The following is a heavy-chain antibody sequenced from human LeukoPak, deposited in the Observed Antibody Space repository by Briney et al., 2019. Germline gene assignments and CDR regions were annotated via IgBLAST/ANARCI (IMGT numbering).Heavy chain of an antibody. D-gene: IGHD1-1*01. Sequence: SETLSLTCAVYGGSFSGYYWSWIRQPPGKGLEWIGEISHSGTTNCDPSLKSRISMSIDTSRSQFSLNLRSVTAADTAVYYCARYVPVRTGTTRASFDYWGQGTLVTVSS. CDR1: GGSFSGYY. CDR3: ARYVPVRTGTTRASFDY. J-gene: IGHJ4*02. CDR2: ISHSGTT. V-gene: IGHV4-34*10.